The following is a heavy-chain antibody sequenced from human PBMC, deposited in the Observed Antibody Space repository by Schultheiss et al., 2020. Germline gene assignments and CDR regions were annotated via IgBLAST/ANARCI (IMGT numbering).Heavy chain of an antibody. V-gene: IGHV3-43D*03. Sequence: GESLKISCAASGFTFDDYAMHWVRQAPGKGLEWVSLISWDGGSTYYADSVKGRFTISRDNSKNSLYLQMNSLRAEDTALYYCAKEGGYGSGSYLDYWGQGTLVTVSS. D-gene: IGHD3-10*01. CDR3: AKEGGYGSGSYLDY. J-gene: IGHJ4*02. CDR2: ISWDGGST. CDR1: GFTFDDYA.